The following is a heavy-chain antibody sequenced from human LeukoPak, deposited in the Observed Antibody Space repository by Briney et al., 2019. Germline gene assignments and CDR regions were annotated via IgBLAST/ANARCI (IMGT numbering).Heavy chain of an antibody. CDR2: ISSSSSYI. V-gene: IGHV3-21*01. J-gene: IGHJ5*02. D-gene: IGHD3-10*01. Sequence: GGSLRLSCAASGFTFSSYSMNWVRQAPGKGLEWVSSISSSSSYIYYADSVKGRFTISRDNAKNSLYLQMNSLRAEDTAVYYCARDLITMVGKDWFDPWGQGTLVTVSS. CDR3: ARDLITMVGKDWFDP. CDR1: GFTFSSYS.